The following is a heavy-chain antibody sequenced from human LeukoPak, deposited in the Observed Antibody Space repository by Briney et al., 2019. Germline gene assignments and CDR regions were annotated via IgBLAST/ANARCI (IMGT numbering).Heavy chain of an antibody. V-gene: IGHV1-69*13. CDR2: IIPIFGTA. D-gene: IGHD1-26*01. CDR3: AMASGSYYGNFDY. CDR1: GGTFISYA. J-gene: IGHJ4*02. Sequence: SVKVSCKASGGTFISYAISWVRQAPGQGLEWMGGIIPIFGTANYAQKFQGRVTITADESTSTAYMELSSLRSEDTAVYYCAMASGSYYGNFDYWGQGTLVTVSS.